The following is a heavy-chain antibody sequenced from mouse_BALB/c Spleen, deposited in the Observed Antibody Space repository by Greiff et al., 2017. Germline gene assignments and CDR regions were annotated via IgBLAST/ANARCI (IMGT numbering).Heavy chain of an antibody. D-gene: IGHD1-1*01. V-gene: IGHV1-69*02. CDR3: TRSSGYYGSSTAWFAY. CDR1: GYTFTSYW. CDR2: IYPSDSYT. J-gene: IGHJ3*01. Sequence: VQLQQPGAELVRPGASVKLSCKASGYTFTSYWINWVKQRPGQGLEWIGNIYPSDSYTNYNQKFKDKATLTVDKSSSTAYMQLSSPTSEDSAVYYCTRSSGYYGSSTAWFAYWGQGTLVTVSA.